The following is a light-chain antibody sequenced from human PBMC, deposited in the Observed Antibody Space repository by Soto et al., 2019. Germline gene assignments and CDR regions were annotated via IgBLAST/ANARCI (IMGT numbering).Light chain of an antibody. CDR1: QSVSSN. CDR2: GAS. V-gene: IGKV3-15*01. Sequence: EIVMTQSPATLSVSPGERATLSCRASQSVSSNLAWYQQKPGQPPRLLIYGASTRATGIPARFSGSGSGTEFTLTISSLQSEDFAVYYCQSPRTFGQGTKVEIK. CDR3: QSPRT. J-gene: IGKJ1*01.